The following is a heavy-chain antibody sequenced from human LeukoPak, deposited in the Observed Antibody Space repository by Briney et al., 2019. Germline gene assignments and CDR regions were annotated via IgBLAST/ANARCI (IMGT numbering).Heavy chain of an antibody. CDR3: ARKYDLTGHFDY. V-gene: IGHV3-66*01. Sequence: GGSLRLSCAASGFTVSSNYMSWVRQAPGKGLEWVSVIYSGGSTYYADSVKGRFTISRDNSKNTLYLQMNSLRAEDTAVNYCARKYDLTGHFDYWGQGTLVTVSS. D-gene: IGHD3-9*01. CDR1: GFTVSSNY. CDR2: IYSGGST. J-gene: IGHJ4*01.